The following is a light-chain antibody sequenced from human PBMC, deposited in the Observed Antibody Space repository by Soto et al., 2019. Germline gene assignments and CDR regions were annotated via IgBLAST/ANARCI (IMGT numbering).Light chain of an antibody. CDR3: QQRSSWPPMYT. J-gene: IGKJ2*01. CDR2: EKS. V-gene: IGKV3-11*01. Sequence: EIVLTQSPATLSLSPGERATLSCRASQSVTTYLAWYQQKPGQAPRLLIYEKSKRATGIPARFSGSGSGTDFTLSISSLEPEDFAVYYCQQRSSWPPMYTFGQGTKLEIK. CDR1: QSVTTY.